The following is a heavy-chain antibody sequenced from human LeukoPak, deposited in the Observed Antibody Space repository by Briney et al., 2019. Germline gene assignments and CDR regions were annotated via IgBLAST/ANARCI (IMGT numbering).Heavy chain of an antibody. CDR2: SRHKAKSYTT. CDR1: GFTFSDYY. D-gene: IGHD3-10*01. J-gene: IGHJ6*02. Sequence: TGGSLRLSCAASGFTFSDYYMDWVRQAPGKGLEWVGRSRHKAKSYTTDYAASVKGRFTISRDDSKNSLYLRMNSLNTEDTAVYYCASPGDMDVWGQGTTVTVSS. V-gene: IGHV3-72*01. CDR3: ASPGDMDV.